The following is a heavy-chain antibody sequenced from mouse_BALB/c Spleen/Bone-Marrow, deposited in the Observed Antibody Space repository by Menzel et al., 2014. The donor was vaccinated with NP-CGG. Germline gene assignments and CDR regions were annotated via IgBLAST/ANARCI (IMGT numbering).Heavy chain of an antibody. D-gene: IGHD2-2*01. CDR3: AARLSHLAMDY. V-gene: IGHV1S81*02. CDR1: GYTFTNYW. Sequence: QVQLQQSGAELVKPGASLKLSCKASGYTFTNYWIHWVKQRPGQGLEWIGEINPSNGRTNYNEKFKTKATLTVDKSFSTAYMQLSSLTSEDSAVNYCAARLSHLAMDYWGQGTSVTVSS. J-gene: IGHJ4*01. CDR2: INPSNGRT.